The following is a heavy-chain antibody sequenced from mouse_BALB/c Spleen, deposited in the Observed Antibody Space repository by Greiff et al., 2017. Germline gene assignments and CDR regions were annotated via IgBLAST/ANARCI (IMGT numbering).Heavy chain of an antibody. J-gene: IGHJ4*01. CDR1: GYTFTSYT. CDR2: INPSSGYT. CDR3: ARPYYYGSSYYAMTT. Sequence: QVQLKESGAELARPGASVKMSCKASGYTFTSYTMHWVKQRPGQGLEWIGYINPSSGYTNYNQKFKDKATLTADKSSSTAYMQLSSLTSEDSAVYYGARPYYYGSSYYAMTTGVKEPQSPSPQ. V-gene: IGHV1-4*01. D-gene: IGHD1-1*01.